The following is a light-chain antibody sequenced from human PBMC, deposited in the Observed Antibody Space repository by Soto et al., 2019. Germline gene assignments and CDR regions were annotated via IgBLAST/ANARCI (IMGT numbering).Light chain of an antibody. J-gene: IGKJ2*01. CDR2: AAS. CDR3: QQLNSYPPNT. V-gene: IGKV1-9*01. CDR1: QGISSY. Sequence: DIQLTQSPSFLSASVGDRVTITCRASQGISSYLAWYQQKPGKAPKLLIYAASTLQSGVPSRFSGSASGTEFHLTISSQQPEVFASYCCQQLNSYPPNTFGQGTKLEIK.